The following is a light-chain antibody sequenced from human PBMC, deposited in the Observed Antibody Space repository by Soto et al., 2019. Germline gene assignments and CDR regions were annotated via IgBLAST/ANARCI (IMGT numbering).Light chain of an antibody. J-gene: IGKJ5*01. CDR2: AAS. Sequence: DIELTQPPWSRSASVGEGVSCAGRASQGSSRHLAWYQQKPGKAPKLLIYAASSLQSGVPSRFSGSGSGTDFTLTISRLEPEDSAVYYCQQPDSSPMTFGQGTRVDIK. CDR3: QQPDSSPMT. V-gene: IGKV1-12*01. CDR1: QGSSRH.